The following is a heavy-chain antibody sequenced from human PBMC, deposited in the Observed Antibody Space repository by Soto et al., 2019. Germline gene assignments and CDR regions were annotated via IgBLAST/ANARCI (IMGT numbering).Heavy chain of an antibody. CDR2: IDPSDSYT. J-gene: IGHJ6*02. CDR1: GYSFTSYW. V-gene: IGHV5-10-1*01. D-gene: IGHD1-1*01. CDR3: ARQWTNWTHYYGMDV. Sequence: PGESLKISCKGSGYSFTSYWISWVRQMPGKGLEWMGRIDPSDSYTNYSPSFQGHVTIPADKSISTAYLQWSSLKASHTAMYYCARQWTNWTHYYGMDVWGQGTTVTAP.